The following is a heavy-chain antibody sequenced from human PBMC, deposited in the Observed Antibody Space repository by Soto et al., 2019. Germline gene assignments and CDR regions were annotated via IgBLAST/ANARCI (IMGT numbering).Heavy chain of an antibody. CDR1: GYTFTSYA. Sequence: QVQLVQSGAEVKKPGASVKDSCKASGYTFTSYAMHWVRQAPGQRLEWMGWINAGNGNTKYSQKFQGRVTITRDTSASTAYMELSSLRSEDTAVYYCELVLWFGEPPYYWGRGTLVTVCS. V-gene: IGHV1-3*01. D-gene: IGHD3-10*01. J-gene: IGHJ4*02. CDR2: INAGNGNT. CDR3: ELVLWFGEPPYY.